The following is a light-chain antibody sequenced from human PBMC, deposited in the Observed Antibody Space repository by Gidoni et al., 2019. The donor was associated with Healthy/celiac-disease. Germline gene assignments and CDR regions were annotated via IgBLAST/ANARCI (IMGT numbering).Light chain of an antibody. J-gene: IGLJ2*01. V-gene: IGLV3-27*01. CDR3: YSAADNTVV. Sequence: SYELTQPSSVSVSPGQTARITCSGNVLAKKYARWFQQKPGPAPVLVIYKDSERPSGIPERFSGASSGTTVTLTISGAQVEDEADYYCYSAADNTVVFGGGTKLTV. CDR1: VLAKKY. CDR2: KDS.